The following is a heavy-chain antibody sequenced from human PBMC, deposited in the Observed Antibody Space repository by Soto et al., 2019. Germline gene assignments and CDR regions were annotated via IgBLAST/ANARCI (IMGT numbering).Heavy chain of an antibody. CDR1: GFTFSSYA. D-gene: IGHD3-22*01. Sequence: QVQLVESGGGVVQPGRSLRLSCAASGFTFSSYAMHWVRQAPGKGLEWVAVISYDGSNKYYADSVKGRFTISSDTSKNTLYLQMNSLRAEDTAVYYCARVSYYDSSGYYLGGYFQHWGQGTLVTVSS. CDR3: ARVSYYDSSGYYLGGYFQH. J-gene: IGHJ1*01. V-gene: IGHV3-30-3*01. CDR2: ISYDGSNK.